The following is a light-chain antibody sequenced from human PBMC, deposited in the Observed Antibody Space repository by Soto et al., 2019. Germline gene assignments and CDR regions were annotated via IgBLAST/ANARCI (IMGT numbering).Light chain of an antibody. CDR2: DVS. CDR3: SSYTTSTTVV. J-gene: IGLJ2*01. CDR1: SSDVGAYNY. Sequence: QSALTQPASVSGSPGQSITISCTGTSSDVGAYNYVSWYQQHPGKAPKLIIYDVSDRPSGVSNRFSASKSGNMASLTISGLQAEDEADYYCSSYTTSTTVVFGGGTKLTVL. V-gene: IGLV2-14*01.